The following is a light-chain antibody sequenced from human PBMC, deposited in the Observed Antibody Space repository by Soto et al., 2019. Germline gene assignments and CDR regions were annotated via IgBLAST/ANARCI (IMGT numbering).Light chain of an antibody. Sequence: DIQMTQSPSSLSASVGDRVTITCQASHDIKKYLNWYQQKAHKVPKLLIHYASTLATGVPSRFTGSGSGTDFTLTINSLQPEDVATYYSQQFDDLSLTFGGGTKVDI. CDR3: QQFDDLSLT. J-gene: IGKJ4*01. CDR2: YAS. CDR1: HDIKKY. V-gene: IGKV1-33*01.